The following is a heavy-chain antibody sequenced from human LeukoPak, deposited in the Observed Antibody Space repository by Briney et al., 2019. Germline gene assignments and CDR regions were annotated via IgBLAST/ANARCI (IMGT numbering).Heavy chain of an antibody. J-gene: IGHJ4*02. Sequence: XXPGKGLEWVSSISSSSSYIYYADSVKGRFTISRDNAKNSLYLQMNSLRAEDTAVYYCASGRGIDYWGQGTLVTVSS. D-gene: IGHD3-16*01. CDR3: ASGRGIDY. CDR2: ISSSSSYI. V-gene: IGHV3-21*01.